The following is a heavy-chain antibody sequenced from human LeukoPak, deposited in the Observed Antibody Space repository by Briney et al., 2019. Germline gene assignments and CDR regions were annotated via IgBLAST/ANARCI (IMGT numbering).Heavy chain of an antibody. V-gene: IGHV4-39*07. CDR1: GGSISSSSYY. CDR2: IYYSGST. J-gene: IGHJ4*02. Sequence: SETLSLTCTVSGGSISSSSYYWGWIRQPPGKGLEWIGSIYYSGSTYYNPSLKSRVTISVDTSKNQFSLKLSSVTAADTAVYYCARGYYGSGSFFDYWGQGTLVTVSS. D-gene: IGHD3-10*01. CDR3: ARGYYGSGSFFDY.